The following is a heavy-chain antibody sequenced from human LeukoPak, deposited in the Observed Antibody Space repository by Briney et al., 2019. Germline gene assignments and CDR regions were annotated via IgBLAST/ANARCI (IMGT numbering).Heavy chain of an antibody. Sequence: GGSLRLSCAASGITFSSYGMSWVRQVPGKGLEWVSSISHTGGSPYYADSVKGRFTVSRDNSKNTLYLQMNSLTVEDTAIYYCAKNADRGAYCRGGSCYPYYYYYMDVWGTGTTVTISS. CDR2: ISHTGGSP. CDR1: GITFSSYG. D-gene: IGHD2-15*01. J-gene: IGHJ6*03. CDR3: AKNADRGAYCRGGSCYPYYYYYMDV. V-gene: IGHV3-23*01.